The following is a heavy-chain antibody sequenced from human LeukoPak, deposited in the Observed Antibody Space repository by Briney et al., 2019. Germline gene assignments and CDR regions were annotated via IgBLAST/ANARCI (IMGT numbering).Heavy chain of an antibody. D-gene: IGHD3-10*01. CDR2: IYYSGST. Sequence: SETLSLTCTVSGGSISSSSYYWGWVRQPPGKGLEWIGSIYYSGSTYYNPSLKRRVTISVDTSKNQFSLKLSSVTATDTAVYYCARTSGSYLKWFDPWGQGTLVTVSS. V-gene: IGHV4-39*01. CDR3: ARTSGSYLKWFDP. CDR1: GGSISSSSYY. J-gene: IGHJ5*02.